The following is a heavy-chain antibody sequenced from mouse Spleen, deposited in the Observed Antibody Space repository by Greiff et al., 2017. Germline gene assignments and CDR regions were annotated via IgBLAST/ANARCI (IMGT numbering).Heavy chain of an antibody. CDR3: ARTRDDYGDFDY. D-gene: IGHD2-4*01. CDR1: GFTFSDYG. V-gene: IGHV5-17*01. CDR2: ISSGSSTI. Sequence: EVKVEESGGGLVKPGGSLKLSCAASGFTFSDYGMHWVRQAPEKGLEWVAYISSGSSTIYYADTVKGRFTISRDNAKNTLFLQMTSLRSEDTAMYYCARTRDDYGDFDYWGQGTTLTVSS. J-gene: IGHJ2*01.